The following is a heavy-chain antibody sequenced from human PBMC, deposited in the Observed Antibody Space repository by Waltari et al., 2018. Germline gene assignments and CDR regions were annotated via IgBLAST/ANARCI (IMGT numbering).Heavy chain of an antibody. CDR3: AKTGALTSLGAYGS. V-gene: IGHV3-23*05. Sequence: EVQLLDSGGALVQPGGFLTLSCAVPRSTFRSYAMTWVSQAPGKGLEWGASIDGTATITNYADSVKGRFTIHRDNAKSTLSLQMNSLRADDTAVYFCAKTGALTSLGAYGSWGQGTLVTVSS. J-gene: IGHJ5*02. CDR2: IDGTATIT. CDR1: RSTFRSYA. D-gene: IGHD1-26*01.